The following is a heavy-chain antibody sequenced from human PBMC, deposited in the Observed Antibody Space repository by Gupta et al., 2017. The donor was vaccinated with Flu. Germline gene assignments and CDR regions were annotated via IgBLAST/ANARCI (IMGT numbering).Heavy chain of an antibody. CDR2: IKQAGSEK. V-gene: IGHV3-7*01. J-gene: IGHJ4*02. Sequence: EVQLVESGGGLVQPGGSLRLSCAASGFTFSWYWMSWVRQAPGQGLEWVANIKQAGSEKYEGDSVKGRFTIYRENDKNSVYLQMTSMRAEDTAVYSWARVHSSGWFDYWVQGAPVTVSS. CDR3: ARVHSSGWFDY. CDR1: GFTFSWYW. D-gene: IGHD6-19*01.